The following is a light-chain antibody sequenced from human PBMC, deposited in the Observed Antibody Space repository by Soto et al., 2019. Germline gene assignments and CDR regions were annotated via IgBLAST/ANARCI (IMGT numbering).Light chain of an antibody. J-gene: IGKJ4*01. CDR2: GAS. CDR1: QSVRSSY. V-gene: IGKV3-20*01. Sequence: EIVLTQSPGTLSLSPGGRATLSCRASQSVRSSYLSWYQQIPGQAPRLLIFGASFRATGIPDRFSGSGSGTDITFTISRLEPEDFAVYYCQHYGSPLTFGGGTKVEIK. CDR3: QHYGSPLT.